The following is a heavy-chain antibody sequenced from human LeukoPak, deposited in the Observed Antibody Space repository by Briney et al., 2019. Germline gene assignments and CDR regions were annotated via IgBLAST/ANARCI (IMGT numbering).Heavy chain of an antibody. V-gene: IGHV1-46*01. Sequence: ASVKVSCKASGGTFSSYAISWVRQAPGQGLEWMGIINPSGGSTSYAQKFQGRVTMTRDTSTSTVYMELSSLRSEDTAVYYCAVTNDFWSGYVNWGQGTLVTVSS. J-gene: IGHJ4*02. D-gene: IGHD3-3*01. CDR3: AVTNDFWSGYVN. CDR1: GGTFSSYA. CDR2: INPSGGST.